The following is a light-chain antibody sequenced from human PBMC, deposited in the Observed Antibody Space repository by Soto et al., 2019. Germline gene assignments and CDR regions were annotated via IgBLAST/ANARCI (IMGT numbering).Light chain of an antibody. CDR1: SSDVGGYNY. J-gene: IGLJ2*01. V-gene: IGLV2-14*01. CDR3: SSYASSRDVI. Sequence: QSALTQPASVSGSPGQSITISCTGTSSDVGGYNYVSWYQQHPGKAPKLMIYDVSNRPSGVSNRFSGSKSCNTASLTISGLQAEDEADYYCSSYASSRDVIFGGGTKLTVL. CDR2: DVS.